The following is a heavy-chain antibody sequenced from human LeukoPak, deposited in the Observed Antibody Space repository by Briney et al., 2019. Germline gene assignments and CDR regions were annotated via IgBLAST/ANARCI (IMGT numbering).Heavy chain of an antibody. D-gene: IGHD1-1*01. CDR2: INPNSGGT. CDR3: ARGGNTWTGDY. J-gene: IGHJ4*02. Sequence: ASVKVSCKASGYTFTGYYMHWVRQAPGQGLEWMGWINPNSGGTNYAQRFQGRVTMTRDTSVNSAYMELFRLKSDDAAVYYCARGGNTWTGDYWGQGTLVTVSS. CDR1: GYTFTGYY. V-gene: IGHV1-2*02.